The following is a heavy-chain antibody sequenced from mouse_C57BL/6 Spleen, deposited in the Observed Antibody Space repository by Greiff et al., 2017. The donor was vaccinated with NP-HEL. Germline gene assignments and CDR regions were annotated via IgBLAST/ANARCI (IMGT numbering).Heavy chain of an antibody. CDR1: GYSFTDYN. CDR3: ARTYDGHYYAMDY. CDR2: INPNYGTT. J-gene: IGHJ4*01. V-gene: IGHV1-39*01. Sequence: VHVKQSGPELVKPGASVKISCKASGYSFTDYNMNWVKQSNGKSLEWIGVINPNYGTTSYNQKFKGKATLTVDQSSSTAYMQLNSLTSEDSAVYYCARTYDGHYYAMDYWGQGTSVTVSS. D-gene: IGHD2-3*01.